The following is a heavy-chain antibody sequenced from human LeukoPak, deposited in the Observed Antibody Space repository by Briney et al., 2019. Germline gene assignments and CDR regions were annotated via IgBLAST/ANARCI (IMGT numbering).Heavy chain of an antibody. V-gene: IGHV4-39*07. CDR1: GGSISSSSYY. D-gene: IGHD1-26*01. Sequence: PSETLSLTCTVSGGSISSSSYYWGWIRQPPGKGLEWIGSIYYSGSTYYNPSLKSRVTISVDTSKNQFSLKLSSVTAADTAVYYCARAPGIVGATAFDYWGKGPWSPSPQ. J-gene: IGHJ4*03. CDR3: ARAPGIVGATAFDY. CDR2: IYYSGST.